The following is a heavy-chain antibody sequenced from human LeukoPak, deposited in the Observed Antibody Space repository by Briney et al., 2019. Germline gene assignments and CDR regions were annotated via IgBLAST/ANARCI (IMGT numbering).Heavy chain of an antibody. D-gene: IGHD6-13*01. V-gene: IGHV4-34*01. CDR1: GFTFSSYA. CDR3: ARQWRTAAAGMIHY. J-gene: IGHJ4*02. CDR2: INHSGST. Sequence: SGGSLRLSCAASGFTFSSYAMSWVRQAPGKGLEWIGEINHSGSTNYNPSLKSRVTISVDTSKNQFSLKLSSVTAADTAVYYCARQWRTAAAGMIHYWGQGTLVTVSS.